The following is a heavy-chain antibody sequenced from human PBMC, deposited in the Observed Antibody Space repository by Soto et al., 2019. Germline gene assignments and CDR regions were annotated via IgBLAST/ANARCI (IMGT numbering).Heavy chain of an antibody. D-gene: IGHD4-17*01. J-gene: IGHJ6*03. CDR3: ARVGTRGEAVTTGDYYYYYYMDV. CDR2: IYYSGST. V-gene: IGHV4-31*03. Sequence: SETLSLTCTVSGGSISSGGYYWSWIRQHPGKGLEWIGYIYYSGSTYYNPSLKSRVTISVDTSKNQFSLKLSSVTAADTAVYYCARVGTRGEAVTTGDYYYYYYMDVWGKGTTVTVSS. CDR1: GGSISSGGYY.